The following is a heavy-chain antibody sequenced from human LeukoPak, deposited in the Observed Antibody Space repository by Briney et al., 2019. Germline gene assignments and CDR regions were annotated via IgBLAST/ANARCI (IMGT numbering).Heavy chain of an antibody. J-gene: IGHJ4*02. Sequence: QPGGPLRLSCAASGFTFSSYGMHWVRQAPGKGLEWVAVIWYDGSNKYYADSVKGRFTISRDNSKNTLYLQMNSLRAEDTAVYYCARDYYGSGSYYNAMGYWGQGTLVTVSS. CDR2: IWYDGSNK. D-gene: IGHD3-10*01. CDR3: ARDYYGSGSYYNAMGY. CDR1: GFTFSSYG. V-gene: IGHV3-33*01.